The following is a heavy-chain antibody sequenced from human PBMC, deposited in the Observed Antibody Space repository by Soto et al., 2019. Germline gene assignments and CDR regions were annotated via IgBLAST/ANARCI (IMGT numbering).Heavy chain of an antibody. V-gene: IGHV3-21*01. J-gene: IGHJ4*02. CDR3: ARYLETVSYYFDY. Sequence: GGSLRLSCAASGFTFSSCSMNWVRQAPGKGLEWVSSISSSSSYIYYADSVKGRFTISRDNAKNSLYLQMNSLRAEDTAVYYCARYLETVSYYFDYWGQGTLVTVSS. CDR2: ISSSSSYI. CDR1: GFTFSSCS. D-gene: IGHD1-1*01.